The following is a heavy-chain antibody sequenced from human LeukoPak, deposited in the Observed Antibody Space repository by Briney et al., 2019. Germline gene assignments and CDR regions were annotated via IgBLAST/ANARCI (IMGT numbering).Heavy chain of an antibody. D-gene: IGHD5-24*01. CDR3: ATGELEMATIPDFDY. V-gene: IGHV1-24*01. CDR2: FDPEDGET. Sequence: ASVKVSCKVSGYTLTELSMHWVRQAPGKGLEWMGGFDPEDGETIYAQKFQGRVTMTEDTSTDTAYMELSSLRFEDTAVYYCATGELEMATIPDFDYWGQGTLVTVSS. J-gene: IGHJ4*02. CDR1: GYTLTELS.